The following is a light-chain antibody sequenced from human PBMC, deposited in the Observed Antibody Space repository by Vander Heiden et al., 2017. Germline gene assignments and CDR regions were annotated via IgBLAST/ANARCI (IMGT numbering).Light chain of an antibody. CDR2: GAS. CDR1: QSVSSN. CDR3: QQYNNWPLA. Sequence: EIVLTPTLATWSASPGDRAPLPCRPSQSVSSNLAWYQQKPGQAPRLLIYGASTRATGIPARFSGSGSGTEFTLTISSLQSEDFAVYYCQQYNNWPLAFGGGTKVEIK. J-gene: IGKJ4*01. V-gene: IGKV3-15*01.